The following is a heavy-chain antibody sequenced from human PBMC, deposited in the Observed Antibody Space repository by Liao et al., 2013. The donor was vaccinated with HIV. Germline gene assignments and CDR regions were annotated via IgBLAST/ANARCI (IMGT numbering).Heavy chain of an antibody. J-gene: IGHJ6*03. CDR1: GGSISSYY. CDR2: IYSSGSA. D-gene: IGHD7-27*01. CDR3: ARGTDLGTFYYYYYYMDV. V-gene: IGHV4-4*07. Sequence: QVQLQESGPGLVKPSETLSLTCTVSGGSISSYYWSWIRQPAGKGLEWIGRIYSSGSANYNPSLKSRVTMSVDTSKNQFSLKLSSVTAADTAVYYCARGTDLGTFYYYYYYMDVWGTGTTVTVSS.